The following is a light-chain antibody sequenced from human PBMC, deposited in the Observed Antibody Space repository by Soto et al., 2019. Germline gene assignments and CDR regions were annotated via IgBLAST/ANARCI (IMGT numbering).Light chain of an antibody. Sequence: DIQMTQSPSSLSASLGDTVTISCRASQGISNSLAWFQQKPGRVPQFLIYAASTLQPGVPPRFSGSGSGTDFTLTISSLQPEDVATYYCQNYNSAPLPFGPGTRVDLK. CDR3: QNYNSAPLP. V-gene: IGKV1-27*01. CDR1: QGISNS. J-gene: IGKJ3*01. CDR2: AAS.